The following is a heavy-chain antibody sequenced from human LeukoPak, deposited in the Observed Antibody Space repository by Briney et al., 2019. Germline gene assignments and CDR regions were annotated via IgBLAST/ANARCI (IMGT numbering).Heavy chain of an antibody. J-gene: IGHJ4*02. CDR1: GGSISTYY. CDR2: IHYTGNT. D-gene: IGHD3-16*01. CDR3: ARRVTGRGTFYFDY. V-gene: IGHV4-59*08. Sequence: SETLSLTCAVSGGSISTYYWTWIRQPPGKELEWIGYIHYTGNTNYNPALKSRVTISLDTSRNQFSLKLNSVTAADTAVYYCARRVTGRGTFYFDYWGQGSLVTVSS.